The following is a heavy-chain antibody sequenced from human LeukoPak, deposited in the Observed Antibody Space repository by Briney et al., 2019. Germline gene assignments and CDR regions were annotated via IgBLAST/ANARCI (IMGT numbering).Heavy chain of an antibody. D-gene: IGHD6-19*01. CDR2: MNPNSGNT. J-gene: IGHJ5*02. V-gene: IGHV1-8*01. Sequence: GASVKVSCKASGYTFTTYDINWVRQATGQGLEWMGWMNPNSGNTGYAQKFQGRVTITADESTSTAYMELSSLRSEDTAVYYCARSSKRYAVAENWFDPWGQGTLVTVSS. CDR1: GYTFTTYD. CDR3: ARSSKRYAVAENWFDP.